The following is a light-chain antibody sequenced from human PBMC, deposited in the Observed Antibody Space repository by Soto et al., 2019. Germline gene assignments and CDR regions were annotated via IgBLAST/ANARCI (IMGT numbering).Light chain of an antibody. J-gene: IGKJ2*01. CDR3: QQYNSHSNT. Sequence: DIQMTQSPSTLSASVGDRVTITCRASQSISSWLAWYQQKPGKAPKLLIYDASSLESGVPSRFSGSGSGTDFTLTISSLQPDDFATYYCQQYNSHSNTFGQGTKLEIK. CDR1: QSISSW. V-gene: IGKV1-5*01. CDR2: DAS.